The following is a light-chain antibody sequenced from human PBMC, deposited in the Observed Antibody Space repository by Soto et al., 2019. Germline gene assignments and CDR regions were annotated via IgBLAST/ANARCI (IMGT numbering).Light chain of an antibody. V-gene: IGKV3-15*01. CDR2: GAS. CDR1: ESVSSSY. Sequence: EIVLTQSPGTLSLSPGERATLSCRASESVSSSYLAWYQQKPGQAPRLLIYGASSRASGFPARFSGSGSGPEFTLTISSLQSEDFAVYYCHQYDNWPKTSGQGTRLEIK. CDR3: HQYDNWPKT. J-gene: IGKJ5*01.